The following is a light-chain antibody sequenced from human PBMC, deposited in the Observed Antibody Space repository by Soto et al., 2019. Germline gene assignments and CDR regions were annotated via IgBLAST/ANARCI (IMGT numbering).Light chain of an antibody. CDR3: TSYRGSSTLV. V-gene: IGLV2-14*01. J-gene: IGLJ2*01. Sequence: QSALTQPASVCGSPGQSITISCTGTSRDVGGYKYVSWYQQHPGKAPKLIIYEVSNRPSGVSNRFSGSKSGNTASLTISGLQAEDEADYYCTSYRGSSTLVFGGGTKLTVL. CDR1: SRDVGGYKY. CDR2: EVS.